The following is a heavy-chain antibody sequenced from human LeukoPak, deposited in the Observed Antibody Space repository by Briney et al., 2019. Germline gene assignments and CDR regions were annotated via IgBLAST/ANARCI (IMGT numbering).Heavy chain of an antibody. Sequence: GALVKVSCKASGYTFTSYYMHWVRKAPGQGLEWMGIFNPSGGSTSYAQKFQGRVTMTRDTSTSTVYMELSSLRSEDTAVYYCARDHGYCTNGVCSDPYWGQGTLVTVSS. CDR2: FNPSGGST. D-gene: IGHD2-8*01. V-gene: IGHV1-46*01. J-gene: IGHJ4*02. CDR3: ARDHGYCTNGVCSDPY. CDR1: GYTFTSYY.